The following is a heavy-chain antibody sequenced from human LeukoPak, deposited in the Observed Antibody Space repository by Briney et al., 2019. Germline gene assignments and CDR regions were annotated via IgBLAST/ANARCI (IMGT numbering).Heavy chain of an antibody. CDR1: GGSIGSSNYY. D-gene: IGHD6-6*01. V-gene: IGHV4-39*07. J-gene: IGHJ4*02. Sequence: SETLSLTCTVSGGSIGSSNYYWGWIRQPPGRGLEWIGSIYYSGSTYYNPSLQSRVTMSLDTSKNQFSLKLSSVTAADTAVYYCARAGYSSSPRWDYWGQGTLVTVSS. CDR3: ARAGYSSSPRWDY. CDR2: IYYSGST.